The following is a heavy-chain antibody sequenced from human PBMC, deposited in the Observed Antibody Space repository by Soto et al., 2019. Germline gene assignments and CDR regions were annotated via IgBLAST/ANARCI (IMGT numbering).Heavy chain of an antibody. CDR2: IFPGDSDT. Sequence: PGESKKICWRGSGGKFGAYWGRWVRQIPGKGLEWMGIIFPGDSDTRYRPSFQGQVTISVDRSINTAYLQWSSLKASDTAMYFCARGGIIGTPPAYWGQRTQVTVSS. CDR3: ARGGIIGTPPAY. J-gene: IGHJ4*02. D-gene: IGHD1-7*01. CDR1: GGKFGAYW. V-gene: IGHV5-51*01.